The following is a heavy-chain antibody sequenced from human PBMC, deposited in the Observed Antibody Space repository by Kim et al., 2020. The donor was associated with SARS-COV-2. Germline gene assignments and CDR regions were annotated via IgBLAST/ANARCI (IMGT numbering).Heavy chain of an antibody. Sequence: SETLSLTCTVSGGSLSSYFWSWIRQPPGKGLEWIGYVYYSGSSNYNSSLKSRVTISIDTSKSQFSLKLGSLTTADTAVYYCARADYGSGFDFWFFDLWGRGTLVTVSS. CDR3: ARADYGSGFDFWFFDL. CDR2: VYYSGSS. V-gene: IGHV4-59*01. CDR1: GGSLSSYF. D-gene: IGHD5-12*01. J-gene: IGHJ2*01.